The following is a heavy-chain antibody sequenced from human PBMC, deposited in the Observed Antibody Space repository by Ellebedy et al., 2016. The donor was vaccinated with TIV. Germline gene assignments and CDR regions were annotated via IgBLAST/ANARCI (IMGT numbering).Heavy chain of an antibody. CDR3: ARVDRNDYGDFYYYGMDV. CDR1: GFIFSSYE. CDR2: ISSSGSTI. V-gene: IGHV3-48*03. D-gene: IGHD4-17*01. Sequence: GGSLRLSCAASGFIFSSYEMNWVRQAPGKGLEWVSYISSSGSTIYYADSVKGRFTISRDNAKNSLYLQMNSLRAEDTAVYYCARVDRNDYGDFYYYGMDVWGQGTTVTVSS. J-gene: IGHJ6*02.